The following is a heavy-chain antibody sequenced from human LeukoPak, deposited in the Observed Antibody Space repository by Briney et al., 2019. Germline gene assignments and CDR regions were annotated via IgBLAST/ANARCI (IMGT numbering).Heavy chain of an antibody. V-gene: IGHV1-18*01. Sequence: GASVKVSCKASVYTFTSYGISWVRQAPGQGLEWMGWISAYNGNTNYAQKLQGRVTMTTDTATSTAYMELRSLRSDDTAVYYCAREGDGRVLLWFGELLRSDYYYYGMDVGGQGTTVTVSS. J-gene: IGHJ6*02. CDR2: ISAYNGNT. D-gene: IGHD3-10*01. CDR3: AREGDGRVLLWFGELLRSDYYYYGMDV. CDR1: VYTFTSYG.